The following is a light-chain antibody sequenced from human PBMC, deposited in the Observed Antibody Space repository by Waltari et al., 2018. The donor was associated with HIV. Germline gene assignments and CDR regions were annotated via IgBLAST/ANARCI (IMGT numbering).Light chain of an antibody. J-gene: IGLJ1*01. Sequence: SYELTQPPSVSVSPGQTARITCPGETLAAQYVYLYQQKSGQAPVLVMYKDSERPSGIPERFYGSTSGTTVTLIISGVQAEDEADYYCQSVDSKDSHYVFGTGTKVTVL. CDR1: TLAAQY. V-gene: IGLV3-25*03. CDR2: KDS. CDR3: QSVDSKDSHYV.